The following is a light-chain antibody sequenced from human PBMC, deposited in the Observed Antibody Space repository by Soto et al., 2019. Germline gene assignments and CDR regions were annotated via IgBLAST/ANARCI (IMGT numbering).Light chain of an antibody. J-gene: IGKJ1*01. V-gene: IGKV1-5*03. Sequence: DIQMTQSPSTLSASVGDRVTITCRASQSINNWLAWYQQKPGKAPKLLLYEASGLESGVPSRFSGSGSGTEVTLTVSSLQPNDFATYYCQHYNSYSPAFGQGTKVEI. CDR3: QHYNSYSPA. CDR2: EAS. CDR1: QSINNW.